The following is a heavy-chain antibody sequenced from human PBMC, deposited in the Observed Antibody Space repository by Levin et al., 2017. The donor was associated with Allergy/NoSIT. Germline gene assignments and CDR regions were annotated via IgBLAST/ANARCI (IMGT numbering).Heavy chain of an antibody. CDR3: AKEAQDIVATEGEFDY. J-gene: IGHJ4*02. D-gene: IGHD5-12*01. V-gene: IGHV3-30*18. CDR1: GFTFSSYG. CDR2: ISYDGSNK. Sequence: GGSLRLSCAASGFTFSSYGMHWVRQAPGKGLEWVAVISYDGSNKYYADSVKGRFTISRDNSKNTLYLQMNSLRAEDTAVYYCAKEAQDIVATEGEFDYWGQGTLVTVSS.